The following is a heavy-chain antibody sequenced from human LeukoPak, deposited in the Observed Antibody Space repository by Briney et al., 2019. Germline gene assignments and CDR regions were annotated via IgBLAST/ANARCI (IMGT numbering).Heavy chain of an antibody. V-gene: IGHV4-34*01. CDR1: GGSFSGYY. D-gene: IGHD5-12*01. CDR3: ARKWWLRSDTFTFDY. J-gene: IGHJ4*02. Sequence: SETLSLTCAVYGGSFSGYYWSWIRQPPVKGLEWIGEINHSGSTNYNPSLKSRVTISVDTSKSQFSLKLSSVTAADTAVYYCARKWWLRSDTFTFDYWGQGTLVTVSS. CDR2: INHSGST.